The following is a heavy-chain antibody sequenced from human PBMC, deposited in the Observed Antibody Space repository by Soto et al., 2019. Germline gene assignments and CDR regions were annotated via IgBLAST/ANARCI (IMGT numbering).Heavy chain of an antibody. CDR1: GGSISSSSYY. CDR3: ARHCSTAYSGSYYPYFDY. CDR2: IYYSGST. Sequence: PSETLSLTCTVSGGSISSSSYYWGWIRQPPGKGLEWIGSIYYSGSTYYNPSLKSRVTISVDTSKNQFSLKLSSVTAADTAVYYCARHCSTAYSGSYYPYFDYWGQGTMVTVYS. V-gene: IGHV4-39*01. D-gene: IGHD1-26*01. J-gene: IGHJ4*02.